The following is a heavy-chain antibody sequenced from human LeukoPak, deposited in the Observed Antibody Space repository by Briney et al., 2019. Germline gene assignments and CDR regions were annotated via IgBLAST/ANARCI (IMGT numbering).Heavy chain of an antibody. CDR1: GYTFTSYD. V-gene: IGHV1-8*01. CDR2: MNPNSGDT. CDR3: ARDRGVGIGWTNYYYYYMDV. D-gene: IGHD3-3*01. Sequence: ASVKISCKASGYTFTSYDINWVRQATGQGLEWMGWMNPNSGDTGYAQNFQGRVTMTRDMSTSTVYMELSSLRSEDTAVYYCARDRGVGIGWTNYYYYYMDVWGKGTTVTVSS. J-gene: IGHJ6*03.